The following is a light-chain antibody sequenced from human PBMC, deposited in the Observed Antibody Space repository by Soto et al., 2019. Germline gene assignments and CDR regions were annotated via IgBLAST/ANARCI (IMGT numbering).Light chain of an antibody. Sequence: EIVFTQSPGTLSLSPGERATLSCRASQSVTSTHLDWYQQKPGKAPRLLIYDASTRETGIPDLFSGSGAGTEFTLTISRLEHEDVAVYCCQQFDGSLWTFGPGTKVDIK. CDR1: QSVTSTH. CDR3: QQFDGSLWT. J-gene: IGKJ1*01. CDR2: DAS. V-gene: IGKV3-20*01.